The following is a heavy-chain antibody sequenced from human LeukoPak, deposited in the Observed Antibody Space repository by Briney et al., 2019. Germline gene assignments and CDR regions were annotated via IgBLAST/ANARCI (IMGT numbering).Heavy chain of an antibody. CDR3: AKGTGTGPDAFDI. J-gene: IGHJ3*02. V-gene: IGHV3-30*02. D-gene: IGHD1-1*01. CDR2: IRYDGSNK. CDR1: GFTFSSYG. Sequence: GGSLRLSCAASGFTFSSYGMHWVRQAPGKGLEWVAFIRYDGSNKYYADSVKGRFTISRDNSKNTLYLQMNSLRAEDTAVYYCAKGTGTGPDAFDIWGQGTKVTVSS.